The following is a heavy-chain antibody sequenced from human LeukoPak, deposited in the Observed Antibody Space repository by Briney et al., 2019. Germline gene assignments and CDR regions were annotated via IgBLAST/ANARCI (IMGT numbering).Heavy chain of an antibody. CDR2: INPNSGGT. CDR3: ARVAAYSSGWLNY. D-gene: IGHD6-19*01. J-gene: IGHJ4*02. V-gene: IGHV1-2*06. Sequence: ASVKVFCKASGYTFTGYYMHWVRQAPGQGLEWMGRINPNSGGTNYAQKFQGRVTMTRDTSISTAYMELSRLRSDDTPVYYCARVAAYSSGWLNYWGQGTLVTVSS. CDR1: GYTFTGYY.